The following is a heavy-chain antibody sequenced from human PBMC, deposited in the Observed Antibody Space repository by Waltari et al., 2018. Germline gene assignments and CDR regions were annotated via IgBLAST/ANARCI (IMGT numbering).Heavy chain of an antibody. CDR1: GFRFSSYG. D-gene: IGHD2-15*01. CDR2: IWYDGSNK. Sequence: QVQLVQSGGGVVQPGRSLTLSCAASGFRFSSYGMDWVRQAPGKGLDWVAVIWYDGSNKQYADSVKGRFTISRDNSKNTLYLQMNSLRAEDTAVYYCAKDLGSYLDYWGQGTPVTVSS. V-gene: IGHV3-30*18. CDR3: AKDLGSYLDY. J-gene: IGHJ4*02.